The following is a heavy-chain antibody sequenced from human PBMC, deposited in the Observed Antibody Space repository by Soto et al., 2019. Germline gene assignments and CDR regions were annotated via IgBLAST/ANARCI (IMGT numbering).Heavy chain of an antibody. J-gene: IGHJ4*02. V-gene: IGHV1-8*01. CDR3: ARGIDAGVDY. Sequence: ASVKVSCKASGYTFSSYYINWVRQAPGQGLEWMGWMSPNSDYSEYAQNFQARITMTGDTSTSTAYMELSSLASEDTAMYYCARGIDAGVDYWGQGTLVTVSA. CDR1: GYTFSSYY. D-gene: IGHD1-26*01. CDR2: MSPNSDYS.